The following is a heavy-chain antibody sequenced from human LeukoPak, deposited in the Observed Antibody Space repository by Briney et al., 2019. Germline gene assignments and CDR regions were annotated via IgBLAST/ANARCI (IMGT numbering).Heavy chain of an antibody. Sequence: SETLSLTCTVSGGSISSSSYYWGWIRQPPGKGLEWIGSIYYSGSTYYNPSLKSRVTISVDTSKNQFSLKLSSVTAADTAVYYCARLHYGGNYGYYYYYMDVWGKGTTVTVSS. CDR1: GGSISSSSYY. CDR2: IYYSGST. D-gene: IGHD4-23*01. CDR3: ARLHYGGNYGYYYYYMDV. V-gene: IGHV4-39*01. J-gene: IGHJ6*03.